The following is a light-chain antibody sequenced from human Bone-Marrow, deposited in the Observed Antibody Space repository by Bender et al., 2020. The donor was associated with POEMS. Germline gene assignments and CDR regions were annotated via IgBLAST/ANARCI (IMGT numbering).Light chain of an antibody. J-gene: IGLJ1*01. CDR2: EDS. Sequence: QSALTQPASVSGSPGQSITISCIGTSSDVGGYDSVSWFQKHPGKAPKLMIYEDSKRPSVVPDRFSGSKSGNTASLTISGVQPEDEADYHCCSYAATSAYVFGTGTKVTVL. CDR3: CSYAATSAYV. CDR1: SSDVGGYDS. V-gene: IGLV2-14*01.